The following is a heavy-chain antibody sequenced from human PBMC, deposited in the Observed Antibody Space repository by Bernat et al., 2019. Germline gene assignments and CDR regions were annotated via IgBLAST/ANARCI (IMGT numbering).Heavy chain of an antibody. V-gene: IGHV4-39*01. Sequence: QLQLQESGPGLVKPSETLSLTCTVSGGSISSSSYYWGWIRQPPGKGLEWIGSIYYSGSTYYNPSLKSRVTISVDTSKNQFSLKLSSVTAADTAVYYCARQISGVYYDSSGYYMDIWGQGTMVTVSS. D-gene: IGHD3-22*01. CDR3: ARQISGVYYDSSGYYMDI. CDR2: IYYSGST. J-gene: IGHJ3*02. CDR1: GGSISSSSYY.